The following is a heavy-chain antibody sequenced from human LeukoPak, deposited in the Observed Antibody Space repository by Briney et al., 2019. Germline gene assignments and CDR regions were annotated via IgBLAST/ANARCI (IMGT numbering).Heavy chain of an antibody. CDR3: ARGHGYYYYMDV. D-gene: IGHD3-3*01. V-gene: IGHV1-18*01. J-gene: IGHJ6*03. Sequence: ASVKVSCKASGYRFSRYGISWVRQAPGQRPEWVGWVSVFNGDTKYAQKFQGRVTVTTEISTDTAYMELSSLRSDDTGVYYCARGHGYYYYMDVWGQGTTVTVSS. CDR1: GYRFSRYG. CDR2: VSVFNGDT.